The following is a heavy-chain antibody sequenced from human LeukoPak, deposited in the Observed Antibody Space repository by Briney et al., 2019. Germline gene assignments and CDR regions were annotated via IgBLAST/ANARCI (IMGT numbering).Heavy chain of an antibody. D-gene: IGHD5-24*01. V-gene: IGHV4-59*01. CDR1: GGSISSYY. Sequence: SETLSLTCTVSGGSISSYYWSWIRQPPGKGLEWIGYIYYSGSTNYNPSLKSQVTISVDTPKNQFSLKLSSVTAADPAVYYCARGRDGYNRGYFDLWGRGTLVTVSS. CDR3: ARGRDGYNRGYFDL. J-gene: IGHJ2*01. CDR2: IYYSGST.